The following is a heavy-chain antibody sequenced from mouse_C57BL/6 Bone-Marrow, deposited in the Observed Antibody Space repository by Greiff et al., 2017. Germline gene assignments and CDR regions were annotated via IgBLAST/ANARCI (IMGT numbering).Heavy chain of an antibody. Sequence: EVKVVESGEGLVKPGGSLKLSCAASGFTFSSYAMSWVRQTPEKRLEWVAYISSGGDYIYYADTVKGRFTISRDNARNTLYLQMSSLKSEDTAMYYCTRVDYYGSSYDWFAYWGQGTLVTVSA. V-gene: IGHV5-9-1*02. CDR3: TRVDYYGSSYDWFAY. CDR1: GFTFSSYA. J-gene: IGHJ3*01. CDR2: ISSGGDYI. D-gene: IGHD1-1*01.